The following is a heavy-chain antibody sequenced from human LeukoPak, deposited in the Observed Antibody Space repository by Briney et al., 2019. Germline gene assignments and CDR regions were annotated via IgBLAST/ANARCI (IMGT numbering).Heavy chain of an antibody. Sequence: GGSLRLSCAAFGFTFSSYWMHWARQAPGKGLVWVSRIYSHGSSTSYADSVKGRFTISRDIAKNTLYLQMNSLRAEDTAVYYCAREVLTRDAFDIWGQGTMVTVSS. V-gene: IGHV3-74*01. J-gene: IGHJ3*02. CDR3: AREVLTRDAFDI. CDR1: GFTFSSYW. CDR2: IYSHGSST. D-gene: IGHD3-10*01.